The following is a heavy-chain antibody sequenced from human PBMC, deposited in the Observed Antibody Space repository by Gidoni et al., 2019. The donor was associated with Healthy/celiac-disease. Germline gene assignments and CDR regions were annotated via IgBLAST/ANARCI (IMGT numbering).Heavy chain of an antibody. D-gene: IGHD3-10*01. Sequence: QVQLVESGGGVVQPGRSLRLSCAASGFTFSSYGMHWVRQAPGKGLEWVAVISYDGSNKYYADSVKGRFTISRDNSKNTLYLQMNSLRAEDTAVYYCAKDLEGGESMANGMDVWGQGTTVTVSS. CDR2: ISYDGSNK. CDR1: GFTFSSYG. V-gene: IGHV3-30*18. J-gene: IGHJ6*02. CDR3: AKDLEGGESMANGMDV.